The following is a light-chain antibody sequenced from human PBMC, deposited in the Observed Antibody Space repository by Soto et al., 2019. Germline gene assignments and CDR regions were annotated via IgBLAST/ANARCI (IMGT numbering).Light chain of an antibody. V-gene: IGKV3-11*01. CDR2: GAS. Sequence: IGVKQSAGTLSLYTGERATLSCRASQRVSSCLVWYQQIPGQAPRLLIYGASNRSAGIPARFSGSGSGTEFPLTISSLYPEDFAVYYCQTGTAWPLIPFGQGTRLEIK. J-gene: IGKJ5*01. CDR3: QTGTAWPLIP. CDR1: QRVSSC.